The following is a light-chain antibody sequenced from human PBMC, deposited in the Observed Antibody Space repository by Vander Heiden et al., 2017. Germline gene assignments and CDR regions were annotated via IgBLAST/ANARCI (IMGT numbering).Light chain of an antibody. CDR3: SSYAGGNYVV. J-gene: IGLJ3*02. Sequence: QSALTQPPSASGSPGQSVTLSCTGTSGDVGGYNYVSWYQQHPGKAPKLMIYEVNERPSGVPYRFSGSKSGNTASLTVSGLQAEDEGDYYCSSYAGGNYVVFGGGTKLTVL. CDR1: SGDVGGYNY. V-gene: IGLV2-8*01. CDR2: EVN.